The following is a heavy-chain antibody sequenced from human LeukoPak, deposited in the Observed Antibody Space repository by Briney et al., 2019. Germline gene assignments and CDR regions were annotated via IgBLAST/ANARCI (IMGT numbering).Heavy chain of an antibody. V-gene: IGHV1-18*01. D-gene: IGHD1-26*01. J-gene: IGHJ5*02. CDR2: ISAYNGNT. Sequence: ASVKVSCTASGYTFTSYGISWVRQAPGQGLEWMGWISAYNGNTNYAQKLQGRVTMTTDTSTSTAYMELRSLRSDDTAVYYCAREARELLPWWFDPWGQGTLVTVSS. CDR3: AREARELLPWWFDP. CDR1: GYTFTSYG.